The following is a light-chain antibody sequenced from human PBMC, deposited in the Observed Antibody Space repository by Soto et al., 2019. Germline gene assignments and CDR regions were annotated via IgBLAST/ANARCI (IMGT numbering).Light chain of an antibody. V-gene: IGLV2-14*01. CDR2: EVS. Sequence: QSALTQPASVSGSPGQSITISCTGTSSDVGASKYVSWYQQHRGKAPKLMTYEVSNRPSGVSNRFSGSKSGNTASLTISGLQAEDEADYSCSSYTTTITVLFGGGTKLTVL. CDR1: SSDVGASKY. CDR3: SSYTTTITVL. J-gene: IGLJ2*01.